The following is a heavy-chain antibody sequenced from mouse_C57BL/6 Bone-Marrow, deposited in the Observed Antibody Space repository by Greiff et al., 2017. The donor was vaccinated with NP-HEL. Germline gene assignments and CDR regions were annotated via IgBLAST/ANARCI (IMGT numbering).Heavy chain of an antibody. D-gene: IGHD1-1*01. CDR3: ARRGYGSWAWFAY. CDR1: GYAFSSSW. CDR2: IYPGDGDT. Sequence: VQLQQSGPELVKPGASVKISCKASGYAFSSSWMNWVKQRPGKGLEWIGRIYPGDGDTNYNGKFKGKATLTADKFSSTAYMQRSSLTSEDSAVYFCARRGYGSWAWFAYWGQGTLVTVSA. V-gene: IGHV1-82*01. J-gene: IGHJ3*01.